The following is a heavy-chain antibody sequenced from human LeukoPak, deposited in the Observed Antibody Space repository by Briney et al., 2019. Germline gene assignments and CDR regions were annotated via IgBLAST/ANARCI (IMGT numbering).Heavy chain of an antibody. J-gene: IGHJ5*02. D-gene: IGHD2-2*01. Sequence: GGSLRLSCAASGFTFSNAWMSWVRQAPGKGLEWVGRIKSKTDGGTTDYAAPVKGRFTISRDDSKNTLYLQMNSLRAEDMAVYYCAKDRGTSCYGRLDPWGQGTLVTVSS. CDR3: AKDRGTSCYGRLDP. V-gene: IGHV3-15*01. CDR2: IKSKTDGGTT. CDR1: GFTFSNAW.